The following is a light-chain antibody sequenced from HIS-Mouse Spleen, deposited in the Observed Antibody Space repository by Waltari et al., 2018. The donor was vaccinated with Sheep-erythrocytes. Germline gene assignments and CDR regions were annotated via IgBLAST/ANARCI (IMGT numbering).Light chain of an antibody. CDR3: SSYAGSNNWV. V-gene: IGLV2-8*01. CDR1: RSAVGGSTS. J-gene: IGLJ3*02. Sequence: QSALTQPPSASGSPGQSVPLSCTGPRSAVGGSTSVPWYHQPPGKAPNLMIYEVSKRPSGVPDRFSGSKSGNTASLTVSGLQAEDEADYYCSSYAGSNNWVFGGGTKLTVL. CDR2: EVS.